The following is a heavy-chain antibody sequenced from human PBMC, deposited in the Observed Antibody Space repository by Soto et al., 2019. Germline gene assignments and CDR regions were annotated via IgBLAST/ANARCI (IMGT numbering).Heavy chain of an antibody. D-gene: IGHD1-7*01. V-gene: IGHV3-64*01. J-gene: IGHJ4*02. CDR2: ISANGGTT. CDR1: GFTFSSYA. Sequence: GGSLRLSCAASGFTFSSYAMHWVRQAPGKGLEYVSSISANGGTTYYANSVNGRFTVSRDNSKNTVYLQMGSLRAEDMAVYYCARASTIGTTRTSCDCWGQGT. CDR3: ARASTIGTTRTSCDC.